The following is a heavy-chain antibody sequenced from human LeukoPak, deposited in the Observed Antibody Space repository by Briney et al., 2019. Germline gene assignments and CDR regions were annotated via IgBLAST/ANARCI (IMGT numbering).Heavy chain of an antibody. J-gene: IGHJ4*02. CDR2: INHSGST. CDR1: GGSFSDYY. Sequence: SEILSLTCAVYGGSFSDYYWSWIRQPPGKGLEWIGEINHSGSTNYNPSLKSRVTTSVDTSKNQFSLKLSSVTAADTAVYYCARRMATIPRPFDYWGQGTLVTVSS. D-gene: IGHD5-24*01. V-gene: IGHV4-34*01. CDR3: ARRMATIPRPFDY.